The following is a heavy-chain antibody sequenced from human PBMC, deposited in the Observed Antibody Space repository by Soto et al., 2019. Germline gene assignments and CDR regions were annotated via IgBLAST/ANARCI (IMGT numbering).Heavy chain of an antibody. CDR3: ARGIVVVVAAPNWFDP. J-gene: IGHJ5*02. Sequence: SETLSLTCTVSGGSISSGDYYWSWIRQPPGKGLEWIGYIYYSGSTYYNPSLKSRVTISVDTSKNQFSLKLSSVTAADTAVYYCARGIVVVVAAPNWFDPWGQGTLVTVSS. D-gene: IGHD2-15*01. V-gene: IGHV4-30-4*01. CDR1: GGSISSGDYY. CDR2: IYYSGST.